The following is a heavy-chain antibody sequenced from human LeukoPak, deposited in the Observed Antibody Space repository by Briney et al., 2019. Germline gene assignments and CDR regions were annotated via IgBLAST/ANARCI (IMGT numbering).Heavy chain of an antibody. D-gene: IGHD5-18*01. CDR3: ARPGYSYGYPREYVY. V-gene: IGHV4-38-2*02. CDR2: IYYSGST. J-gene: IGHJ4*02. CDR1: GYSISSGYY. Sequence: SETLSLTCTVSGYSISSGYYWGWIRQPPGKGLEWIGNIYYSGSTYYNPSLKSRVTISVDTSKNQFSLRLSSVTAADTAVYYCARPGYSYGYPREYVYWGQGTLVTVSS.